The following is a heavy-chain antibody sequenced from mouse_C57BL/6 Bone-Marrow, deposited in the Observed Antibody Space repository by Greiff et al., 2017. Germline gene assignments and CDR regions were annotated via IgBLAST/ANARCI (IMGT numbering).Heavy chain of an antibody. J-gene: IGHJ2*01. Sequence: EVKVEESGPGLVKPSQSLSLTCTVTGYSITSDYAWNWIRQFPGNKLEWMGYISYSGSTSYNPSLKSRISITRDTSKNQFFLQLNSVTTEDTATYYCASGKYYFDYWGQGTTLTVSS. D-gene: IGHD4-1*01. CDR1: GYSITSDYA. CDR3: ASGKYYFDY. CDR2: ISYSGST. V-gene: IGHV3-2*02.